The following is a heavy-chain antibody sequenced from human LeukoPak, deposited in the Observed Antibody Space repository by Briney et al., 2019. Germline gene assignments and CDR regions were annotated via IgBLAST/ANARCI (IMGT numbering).Heavy chain of an antibody. D-gene: IGHD6-6*01. V-gene: IGHV4-4*09. CDR2: IYTSGST. CDR1: GGSITSYY. J-gene: IGHJ6*03. Sequence: KPSETLSLTCTVSGGSITSYYWSWIRQPPGKGLEWIGYIYTSGSTNYNPSLKSRVTRSVDTSRQQFSLKLSSVAAADTAVYYCARHYGSSIAAKYYCYMDVWGKGTTVTVSS. CDR3: ARHYGSSIAAKYYCYMDV.